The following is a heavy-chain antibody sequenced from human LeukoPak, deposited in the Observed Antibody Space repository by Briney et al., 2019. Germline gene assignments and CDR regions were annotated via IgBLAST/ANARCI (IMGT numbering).Heavy chain of an antibody. CDR2: IYYSGST. D-gene: IGHD3-10*01. J-gene: IGHJ5*02. CDR1: GGSFSSYF. Sequence: SETLSLTCTVSGGSFSSYFWSWIRQPPGKGLEWIGYIYYSGSTYYNPSLKSRVTISVDTSKNQFSLKLSSVTAADTAVYYCARHHALLWFGELLGSWFDPWGQGTLVTVSS. CDR3: ARHHALLWFGELLGSWFDP. V-gene: IGHV4-59*08.